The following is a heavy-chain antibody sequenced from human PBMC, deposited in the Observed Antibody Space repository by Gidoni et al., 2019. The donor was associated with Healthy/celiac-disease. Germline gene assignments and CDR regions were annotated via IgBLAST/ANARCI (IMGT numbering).Heavy chain of an antibody. V-gene: IGHV1-46*01. CDR1: GYTFTSYY. CDR2: INPSGGST. D-gene: IGHD6-19*01. J-gene: IGHJ4*02. CDR3: ARAEYSSGWLYYFDY. Sequence: QVQLVQSWPEVKKPGASVKVSCKASGYTFTSYYIHWVRQATGQGLEWMGIINPSGGSTSYAKKFQGRVTMTRDKSTSTVYMELSSLRSEDTAVYYCARAEYSSGWLYYFDYWGQGTLVTVSS.